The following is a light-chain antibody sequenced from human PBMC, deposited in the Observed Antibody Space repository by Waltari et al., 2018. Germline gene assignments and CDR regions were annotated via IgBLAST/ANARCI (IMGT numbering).Light chain of an antibody. CDR1: QSFSSS. J-gene: IGKJ2*03. CDR2: SAS. V-gene: IGKV1-27*01. Sequence: IQMTQSPSSLSASVGDSVTITCRASQSFSSSLAWYQQKPGKAPKLLIYSASSLQSGVPSRFSGSKSGTDFTLTISSLQPEDIASYYCQQYYSDPYSFGQGTKVEIK. CDR3: QQYYSDPYS.